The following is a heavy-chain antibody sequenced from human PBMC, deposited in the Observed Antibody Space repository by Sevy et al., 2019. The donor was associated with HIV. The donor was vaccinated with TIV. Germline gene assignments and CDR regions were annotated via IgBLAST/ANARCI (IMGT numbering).Heavy chain of an antibody. D-gene: IGHD2-2*01. V-gene: IGHV5-51*01. CDR3: ARHVVPAAMNYYYYYMDV. J-gene: IGHJ6*03. CDR2: IYPGDSDT. CDR1: GYSFTSYW. Sequence: GESLKISCKGSGYSFTSYWIGWVRQMPGKGLEWMGIIYPGDSDTRNSPSFQGQVTISADKSISTAYLQWSSLKASDTAMYYCARHVVPAAMNYYYYYMDVWGKGTTVTVSS.